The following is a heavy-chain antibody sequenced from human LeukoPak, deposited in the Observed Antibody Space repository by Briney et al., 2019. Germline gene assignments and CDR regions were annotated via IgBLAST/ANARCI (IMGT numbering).Heavy chain of an antibody. J-gene: IGHJ4*02. CDR1: GGSISSYY. Sequence: SETLSLTCTVSGGSISSYYWSWIRQPPGKGLEWIGYIYYSGSTYYNPSLKSRVTISVDTSKNQFSLKLSSVTAADTAVYYCARTTYYDFWSGYYGDYWGQGTLVTVSS. CDR3: ARTTYYDFWSGYYGDY. V-gene: IGHV4-59*08. D-gene: IGHD3-3*01. CDR2: IYYSGST.